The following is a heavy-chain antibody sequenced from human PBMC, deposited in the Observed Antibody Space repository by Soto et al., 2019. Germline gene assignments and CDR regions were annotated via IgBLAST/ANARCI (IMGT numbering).Heavy chain of an antibody. CDR1: GFSLRTSVVG. Sequence: FGTTLADPKQTLTLTCTFSGFSLRTSVVGVGWMRQPPGKALVWLAVIYWNDDKRYSPSLKSRLTITKDTSKNQVVLTMTNMDPVHRATYCCAHRMVYYYGSGSYYNNDAFDIWGQ. CDR2: IYWNDDK. D-gene: IGHD3-10*01. J-gene: IGHJ3*02. CDR3: AHRMVYYYGSGSYYNNDAFDI. V-gene: IGHV2-5*01.